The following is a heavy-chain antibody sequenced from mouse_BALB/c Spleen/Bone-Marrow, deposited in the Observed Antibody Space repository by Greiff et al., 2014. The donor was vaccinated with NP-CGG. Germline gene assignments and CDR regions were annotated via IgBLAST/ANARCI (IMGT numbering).Heavy chain of an antibody. V-gene: IGHV2-6-5*01. J-gene: IGHJ1*01. Sequence: VMLVESGPGLVAPSQSLSITCTVSGFSLTDYGVSWIRQPPGKGLEWLGVIWGGGSTYYNSALKSRLSISKDNSKSQVFLKMNSRQTEDTAMYYCAKRGGLGPYWYFDVWGAGTTVTVSS. D-gene: IGHD4-1*01. CDR1: GFSLTDYG. CDR2: IWGGGST. CDR3: AKRGGLGPYWYFDV.